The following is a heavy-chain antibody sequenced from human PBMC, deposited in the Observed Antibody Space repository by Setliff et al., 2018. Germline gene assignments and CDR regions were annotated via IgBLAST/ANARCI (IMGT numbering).Heavy chain of an antibody. CDR1: GDSISSRRSY. D-gene: IGHD1-26*01. Sequence: SETLSLTCTVSGDSISSRRSYWGWFRQPAGKGLEWIGQIYTSWSTNYNPSLKSRVTISLDTSKNQFSLSLSSVTAADTGVYYCATVVRGGTSRTSYYYYYMDVWGKGTTVTVSS. CDR2: IYTSWST. V-gene: IGHV4-61*09. J-gene: IGHJ6*03. CDR3: ATVVRGGTSRTSYYYYYMDV.